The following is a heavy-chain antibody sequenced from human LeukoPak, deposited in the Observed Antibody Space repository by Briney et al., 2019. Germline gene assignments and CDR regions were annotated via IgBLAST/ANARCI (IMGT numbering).Heavy chain of an antibody. J-gene: IGHJ1*01. D-gene: IGHD4-17*01. Sequence: PGGSLRLSCAASGFTFSSSEMNWVRQAPGKGLEWLAYISSSASVIYYADSVQGRVTISRDNARNSLYLQMSSLRAEDTALYCCVRVTHGDWGQGTLVTVSS. CDR2: ISSSASVI. CDR1: GFTFSSSE. CDR3: VRVTHGD. V-gene: IGHV3-48*03.